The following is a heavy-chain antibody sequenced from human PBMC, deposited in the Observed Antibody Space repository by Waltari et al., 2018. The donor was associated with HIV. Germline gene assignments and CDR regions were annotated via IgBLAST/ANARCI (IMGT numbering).Heavy chain of an antibody. J-gene: IGHJ6*02. Sequence: EVQLLESGGGLVQPGGSLRLPCAAPGCTFCNSAIQRVRQAPGKGLEWVSAISGSAYSTYYAESVKGRFTISRDNSKNKLYLQMNSLRAEDTAVYFCVKEHQYSHTWYSYYGMDVWGQGTTVTVSS. CDR2: ISGSAYST. D-gene: IGHD6-13*01. CDR1: GCTFCNSA. CDR3: VKEHQYSHTWYSYYGMDV. V-gene: IGHV3-23*01.